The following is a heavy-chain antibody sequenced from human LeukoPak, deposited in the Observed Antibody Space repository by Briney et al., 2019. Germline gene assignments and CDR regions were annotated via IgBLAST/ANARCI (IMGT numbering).Heavy chain of an antibody. CDR3: AKDRLDYYGSGSVGSVDV. J-gene: IGHJ6*02. Sequence: GGSLRLSCAASGFTLSSYGMPWVRQAPGKGLEWVAVISYDGSNKYYADFVKGRFTISRDNSKNTLSLQMNSLRAEDTAMYYCAKDRLDYYGSGSVGSVDVWGQGTTVTVSS. V-gene: IGHV3-30*18. CDR1: GFTLSSYG. CDR2: ISYDGSNK. D-gene: IGHD3-10*01.